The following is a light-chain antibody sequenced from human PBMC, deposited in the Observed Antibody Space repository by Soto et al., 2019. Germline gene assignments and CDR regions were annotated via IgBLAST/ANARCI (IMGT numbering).Light chain of an antibody. Sequence: DIQMTQSPSTLSGSVGDRVTITCRASQTISSWLAWYQQKPGKAPKRLIYKASTLKSGVPSRFSGSGSGTEFALTISSLQPDDFTTYSCQHYYSYSEEFGQGTKVDIK. CDR1: QTISSW. CDR2: KAS. J-gene: IGKJ1*01. CDR3: QHYYSYSEE. V-gene: IGKV1-5*03.